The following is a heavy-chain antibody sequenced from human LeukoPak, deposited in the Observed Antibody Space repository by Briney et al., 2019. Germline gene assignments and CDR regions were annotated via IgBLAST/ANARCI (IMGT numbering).Heavy chain of an antibody. CDR3: ARVSLDYYYYGMDV. J-gene: IGHJ6*02. CDR1: GFTFSSYW. D-gene: IGHD1-1*01. Sequence: GGSLRLSCAASGFTFSSYWMSWVRQAPGKGLEWVANIKQDGSEKYYVDSVKGRFTISRDNAKNSLYLQMNSLRAEDTAVYYCARVSLDYYYYGMDVWGQGTTVTVS. V-gene: IGHV3-7*01. CDR2: IKQDGSEK.